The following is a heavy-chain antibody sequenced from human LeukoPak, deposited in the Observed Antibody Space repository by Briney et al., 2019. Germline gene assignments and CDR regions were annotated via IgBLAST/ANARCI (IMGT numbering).Heavy chain of an antibody. Sequence: SETLSLTCTVSGGSISSSSYYWGWIRQPPGKGLEWIGSIYYSGTTYYNPSLESRVTIFVDTSKNEFSLNMSSVTAADTAVYYCARHLQYSYYYYMDVWGKGTTVTVSS. D-gene: IGHD5-24*01. CDR1: GGSISSSSYY. CDR3: ARHLQYSYYYYMDV. V-gene: IGHV4-39*01. J-gene: IGHJ6*03. CDR2: IYYSGTT.